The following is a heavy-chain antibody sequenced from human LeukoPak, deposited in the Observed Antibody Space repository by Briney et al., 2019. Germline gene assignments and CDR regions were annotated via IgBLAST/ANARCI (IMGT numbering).Heavy chain of an antibody. Sequence: ASETLSLTCTVSGGSISSSSYYWGWIRQPPGKGLEWIGYIYYSGSTYYNPSLKSRVTISVDTSKNQFSLKLSSVTAADTAVYYCASSRAHPYGSGPIHFDYWGQGTLVTVSS. D-gene: IGHD3-10*01. CDR2: IYYSGST. CDR3: ASSRAHPYGSGPIHFDY. J-gene: IGHJ4*02. V-gene: IGHV4-30-4*08. CDR1: GGSISSSSYY.